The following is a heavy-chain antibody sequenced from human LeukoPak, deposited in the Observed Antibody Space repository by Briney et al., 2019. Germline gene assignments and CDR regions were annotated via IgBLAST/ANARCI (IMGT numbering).Heavy chain of an antibody. Sequence: GGSLRLSCTASGFTLRDYWMTWIRQAPGKGLEWVASINLDGSNTYYVDSVRGRFTISRDNAKNSLYLQMNSLRAEDTAVYYCAREGYYDSSGYKIVAFDIWGQGTMVTVSS. V-gene: IGHV3-7*01. CDR3: AREGYYDSSGYKIVAFDI. D-gene: IGHD3-22*01. CDR1: GFTLRDYW. J-gene: IGHJ3*02. CDR2: INLDGSNT.